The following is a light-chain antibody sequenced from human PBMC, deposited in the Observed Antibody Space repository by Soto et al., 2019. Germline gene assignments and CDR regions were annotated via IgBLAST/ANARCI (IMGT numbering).Light chain of an antibody. CDR1: QRGSSSY. V-gene: IGKV3-20*01. Sequence: EIVLTQSPGTLSLSPGESVTISCRASQRGSSSYLAWYQQKPGQAPRLLIYGASSRATGIADRFSGSGSGTDFTLTISRLEPEDFAVYSCQQYGSAPWTFGQGTKVDSK. CDR3: QQYGSAPWT. J-gene: IGKJ1*01. CDR2: GAS.